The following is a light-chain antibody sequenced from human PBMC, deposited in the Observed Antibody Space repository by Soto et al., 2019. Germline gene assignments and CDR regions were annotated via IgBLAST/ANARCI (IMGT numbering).Light chain of an antibody. CDR3: QHYDNWPPWT. V-gene: IGKV3-15*01. Sequence: DIVMTQSPATLSLSHGQRVTLSCRASQSVGTNLAWYQQKPGQPPRLLIYGASTRATGIPARFSGSGSGTEFTLTIDSLQSEDFAVYYCQHYDNWPPWTFGQGTTVEIK. CDR1: QSVGTN. J-gene: IGKJ1*01. CDR2: GAS.